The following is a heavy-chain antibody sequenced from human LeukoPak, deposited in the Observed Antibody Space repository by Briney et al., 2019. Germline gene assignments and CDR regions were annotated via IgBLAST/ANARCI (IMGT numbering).Heavy chain of an antibody. CDR2: ISSSGST. J-gene: IGHJ3*02. CDR1: GYSISSGYF. Sequence: SETLSLTCTVSGYSISSGYFWGWIRQPAGKGLEWIGRISSSGSTNYNPSLKSRVTISVDTSKNQFSLKLSSVTAADTAVYFCARGPYSYDSSGAFDIWGQGTMVTVSS. CDR3: ARGPYSYDSSGAFDI. V-gene: IGHV4-38-2*02. D-gene: IGHD3-22*01.